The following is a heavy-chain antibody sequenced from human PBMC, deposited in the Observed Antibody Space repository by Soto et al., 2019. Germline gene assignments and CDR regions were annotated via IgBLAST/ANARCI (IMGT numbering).Heavy chain of an antibody. J-gene: IGHJ6*02. CDR1: GFTFSSYA. D-gene: IGHD6-19*01. Sequence: EVQLLESGGGLVQPGGSLRLSCAASGFTFSSYAMSWVRQAPGKGLEWVSAISGSGGSTYYADSVKGRFTISRDNSKNTLDLQMNSLRPEDTAVYYCAKDQPRGQWGLYGMDVWGQGTTVTVSS. CDR2: ISGSGGST. CDR3: AKDQPRGQWGLYGMDV. V-gene: IGHV3-23*01.